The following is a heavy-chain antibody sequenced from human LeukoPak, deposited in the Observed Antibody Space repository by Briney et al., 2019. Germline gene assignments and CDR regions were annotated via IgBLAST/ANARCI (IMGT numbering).Heavy chain of an antibody. CDR2: ISYDGSNR. Sequence: GGSLRLSCAASGFTFSSYGMPWVRQAPGKGLEWVTVISYDGSNRYYADSVKGRFTISRDSSKNSLYLQMNSLRAEDTAVYYCVTWWELRYFDYWGRGTLVTVSS. CDR1: GFTFSSYG. D-gene: IGHD1-26*01. CDR3: VTWWELRYFDY. J-gene: IGHJ4*02. V-gene: IGHV3-30*03.